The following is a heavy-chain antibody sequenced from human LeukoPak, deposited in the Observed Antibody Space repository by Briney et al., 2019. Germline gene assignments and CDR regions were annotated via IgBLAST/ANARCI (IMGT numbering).Heavy chain of an antibody. D-gene: IGHD3-22*01. CDR1: GYSFTSYW. CDR3: ALVPQNYYDSSEYYFDY. Sequence: GESLKFPCKGSGYSFTSYWSGWLRQLPGKGREGMGIIYPGDSDTRYSPSFQGQVTISADKSISTAYLQWSSLKASDTAMYYCALVPQNYYDSSEYYFDYWGQGTLVTVSS. CDR2: IYPGDSDT. J-gene: IGHJ4*02. V-gene: IGHV5-51*01.